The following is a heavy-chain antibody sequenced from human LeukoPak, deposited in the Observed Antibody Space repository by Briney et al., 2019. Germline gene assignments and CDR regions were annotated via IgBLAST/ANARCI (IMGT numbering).Heavy chain of an antibody. CDR1: GSSFSNSW. Sequence: GGSLRLSGAASGSSFSNSWINWVRQAPGKVVECDADMRDDGSSQNYADIVKDRFTSSRDNSKNLVFLQMNSLRAEDTAVYYCAKDQWNPDFWGQGTLVSVSS. J-gene: IGHJ4*02. V-gene: IGHV3-33*06. D-gene: IGHD6-19*01. CDR2: MRDDGSSQ. CDR3: AKDQWNPDF.